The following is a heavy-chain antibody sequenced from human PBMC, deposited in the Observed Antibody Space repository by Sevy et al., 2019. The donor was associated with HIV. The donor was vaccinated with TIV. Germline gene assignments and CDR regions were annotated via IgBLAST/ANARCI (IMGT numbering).Heavy chain of an antibody. V-gene: IGHV3-74*01. CDR3: TRDMYGIDY. J-gene: IGHJ4*02. D-gene: IGHD2-8*01. CDR1: GFTFTNYW. CDR2: VDNDGSGT. Sequence: GGSLRLSCAASGFTFTNYWMHWVRQAPGKGLVWVSRVDNDGSGTNYADHVKVRFTISRDNAKNTVYLQTNSLRAEDTAVYYCTRDMYGIDYWGQGTLVTVSS.